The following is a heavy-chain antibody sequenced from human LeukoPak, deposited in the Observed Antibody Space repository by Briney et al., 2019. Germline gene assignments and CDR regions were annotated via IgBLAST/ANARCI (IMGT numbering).Heavy chain of an antibody. CDR3: ARGAAATY. Sequence: PGGSLRLSCAASGFTFSNYPMNWVRQAPGKGLAWVSTISGTGDNTYYADSVKGRFTISRHNSKNTLYLQMNSLRAEDTAVYYCARGAAATYWGQGTLVTVSS. V-gene: IGHV3-23*01. D-gene: IGHD6-13*01. CDR2: ISGTGDNT. CDR1: GFTFSNYP. J-gene: IGHJ4*02.